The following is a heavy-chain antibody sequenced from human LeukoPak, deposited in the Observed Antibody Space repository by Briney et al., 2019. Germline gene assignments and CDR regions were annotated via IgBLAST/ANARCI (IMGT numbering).Heavy chain of an antibody. J-gene: IGHJ6*02. CDR2: ISSSSTNI. CDR3: ATSYGSGSYYDHYYYGMDV. CDR1: TFSFSGYS. V-gene: IGHV3-21*01. D-gene: IGHD3-10*01. Sequence: GGSLRLSCAASTFSFSGYSMNWVRQAPGKGLEWVSSISSSSTNIYYADSVRGRFTISRDNAKKSLYLQMNSLRAEDTAVYYCATSYGSGSYYDHYYYGMDVWGQGTTVTVSS.